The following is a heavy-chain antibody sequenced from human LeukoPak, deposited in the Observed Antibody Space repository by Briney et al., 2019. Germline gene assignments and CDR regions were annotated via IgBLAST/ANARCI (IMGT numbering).Heavy chain of an antibody. J-gene: IGHJ5*02. V-gene: IGHV3-23*01. CDR3: AKPRPSYSSGWYDH. Sequence: GGSLRLSCAASGFTFTSYAMSWVRPAPGKGLEWVSAISGSGGSTYYADSVKGRFTISRDNSKNTRYLQMNSLRAEDTAVYYCAKPRPSYSSGWYDHWGQGTLVTVSS. CDR1: GFTFTSYA. CDR2: ISGSGGST. D-gene: IGHD6-25*01.